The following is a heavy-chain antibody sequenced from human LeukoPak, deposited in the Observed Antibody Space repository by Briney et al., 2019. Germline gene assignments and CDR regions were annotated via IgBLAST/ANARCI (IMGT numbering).Heavy chain of an antibody. V-gene: IGHV3-33*01. CDR1: GFTFSSYG. J-gene: IGHJ3*02. Sequence: GGSLRLSCAASGFTFSSYGMHWVRQAPGKGLEWVAVIWYDGSNKYYADSVKGRFTISRDNSKNTLYLQMNSLRAEDTAVYYCARAGDYGSGSCAFDMWGQGTMVTVSS. CDR2: IWYDGSNK. CDR3: ARAGDYGSGSCAFDM. D-gene: IGHD3-10*01.